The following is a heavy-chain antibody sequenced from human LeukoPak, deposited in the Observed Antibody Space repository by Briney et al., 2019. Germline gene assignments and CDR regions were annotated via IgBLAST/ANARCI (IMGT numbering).Heavy chain of an antibody. D-gene: IGHD5-18*01. Sequence: SETLSLTCTVSGGSITSYYWSWIRQPPGKGLEWIGSIYYSGSTNYNPSLKSRVTISVDTSKNQFSLKLSSVTAADTALYYCARENGYRYDYWGQGTLVTVSS. CDR3: ARENGYRYDY. J-gene: IGHJ4*02. V-gene: IGHV4-59*01. CDR2: IYYSGST. CDR1: GGSITSYY.